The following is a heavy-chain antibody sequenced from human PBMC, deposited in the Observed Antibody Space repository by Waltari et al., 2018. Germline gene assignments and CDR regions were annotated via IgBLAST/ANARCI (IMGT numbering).Heavy chain of an antibody. D-gene: IGHD3-22*01. V-gene: IGHV4-61*02. CDR3: ARRPSSGLVGFDY. CDR2: IYTSGST. J-gene: IGHJ4*02. CDR1: GGSISSGSYY. Sequence: QVQLQESGPGLVKPSQTLSLTCTVSGGSISSGSYYWSWIRQPAGKGLEWIGRIYTSGSTNYNPSLKSRVTISVDTSKNQFSLKLSSVTAADTAVYYCARRPSSGLVGFDYWGQGTLVTVSS.